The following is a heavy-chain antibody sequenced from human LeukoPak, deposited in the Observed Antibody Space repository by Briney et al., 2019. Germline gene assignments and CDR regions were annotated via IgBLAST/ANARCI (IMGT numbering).Heavy chain of an antibody. Sequence: GGSLRLSCAASGFTFSSYGMHWVRQAPDKGLEWVAFIRYDGGNKYYADSVKGRFTISRDNSKNTLYLQMNSLRAEDTAVYYCAASYSSGWSLDYWGQGTLVTVSS. CDR3: AASYSSGWSLDY. V-gene: IGHV3-30*02. D-gene: IGHD6-19*01. J-gene: IGHJ4*02. CDR2: IRYDGGNK. CDR1: GFTFSSYG.